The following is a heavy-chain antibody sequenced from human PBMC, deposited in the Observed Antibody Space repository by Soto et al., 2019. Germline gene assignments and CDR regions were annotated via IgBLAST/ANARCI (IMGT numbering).Heavy chain of an antibody. CDR1: GGSITNYY. V-gene: IGHV4-59*08. D-gene: IGHD2-15*01. CDR3: ASWWAIKGYFTY. CDR2: IYYSGTT. J-gene: IGHJ4*02. Sequence: QVQLQESGPGLVKPSETLSLTCTVSGGSITNYYWSWIRQPPGKGLEWIVYIYYSGTTNYNPSLKSRVTISVDTSKNQFSLKLSSVTAGDTAVYYCASWWAIKGYFTYWGQGSLVTVSS.